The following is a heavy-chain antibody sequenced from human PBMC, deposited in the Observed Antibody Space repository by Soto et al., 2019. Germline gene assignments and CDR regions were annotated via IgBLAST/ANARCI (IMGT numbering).Heavy chain of an antibody. J-gene: IGHJ6*02. V-gene: IGHV4-59*01. D-gene: IGHD3-3*01. CDR3: ARSGNDIDDFWGGVTGPYYYDGMDV. Sequence: QVQLQESGPGLVKPSETLSLTCTVSGGSISSYYWSWIRQPPGKGLEWIGYIYYSGSTNYNPSLKSRVTRSVDASKNPLYRKLSSVTAADTAVDYCARSGNDIDDFWGGVTGPYYYDGMDVWGQGTTVTVSS. CDR1: GGSISSYY. CDR2: IYYSGST.